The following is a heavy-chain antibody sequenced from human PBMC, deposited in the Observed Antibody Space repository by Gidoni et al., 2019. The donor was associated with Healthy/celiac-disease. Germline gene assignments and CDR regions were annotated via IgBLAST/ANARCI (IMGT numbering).Heavy chain of an antibody. V-gene: IGHV3-23*01. CDR3: AKDQVTIFGDTYYFDY. Sequence: EVQLLESGGGLVQPGGSLRLSCAASGFTFSSYAMSWVRQAPGKGLEWVSAISGSGGSTYYADSVKGRFTISRDNSKNTLYLQMNSLRAEDTAVYYCAKDQVTIFGDTYYFDYWGQGTLVTVSS. J-gene: IGHJ4*02. CDR2: ISGSGGST. D-gene: IGHD3-3*01. CDR1: GFTFSSYA.